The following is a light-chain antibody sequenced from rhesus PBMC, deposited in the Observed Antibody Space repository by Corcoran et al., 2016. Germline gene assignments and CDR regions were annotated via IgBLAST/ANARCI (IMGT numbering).Light chain of an antibody. CDR1: ENVNNY. CDR2: KAS. V-gene: IGKV1-74*01. Sequence: DIQMTQSPSSLSASVGDRVTITCRASENVNNYLNWYKQQPGKAPKVLIYKASTLHIGFPSRFRGSGSGTDYTFTISSLQPEDVATYYCQHGYGTPLTFGGGTKVELK. CDR3: QHGYGTPLT. J-gene: IGKJ4*01.